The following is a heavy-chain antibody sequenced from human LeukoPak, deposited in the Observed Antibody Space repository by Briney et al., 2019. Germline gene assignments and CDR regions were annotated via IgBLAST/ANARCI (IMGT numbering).Heavy chain of an antibody. Sequence: SEILSLTCTVSGGSISSYYWSWIRQPPGKGLEWIGYIYYSGSTNYNPSLKSRVTISVDTSKNQFSLKLSSVTAADTAVYYCARGDYSGYGRGDYYYYGMDVWGQGTTVTVSS. CDR1: GGSISSYY. CDR3: ARGDYSGYGRGDYYYYGMDV. D-gene: IGHD5-12*01. V-gene: IGHV4-59*08. J-gene: IGHJ6*02. CDR2: IYYSGST.